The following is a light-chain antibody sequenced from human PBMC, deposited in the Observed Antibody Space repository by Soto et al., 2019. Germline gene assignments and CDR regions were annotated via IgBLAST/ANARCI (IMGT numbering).Light chain of an antibody. CDR3: QQYNNWSSWR. Sequence: EIVMPQSPATLSVSPGERATLSCRASQSVSSNLAWYQQKPGQAPRPLIYGASTRATGIPARFSGSGSGTEFTLTISSLQSEDFAGYCCQQYNNWSSWRLCPGIKVAI. CDR1: QSVSSN. CDR2: GAS. V-gene: IGKV3-15*01. J-gene: IGKJ1*01.